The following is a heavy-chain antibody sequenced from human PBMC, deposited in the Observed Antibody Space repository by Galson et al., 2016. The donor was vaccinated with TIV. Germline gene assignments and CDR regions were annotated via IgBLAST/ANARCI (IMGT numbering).Heavy chain of an antibody. D-gene: IGHD5-12*01. Sequence: SVKVSCKASGYIFTTYYIHWVRQAPGQGLEWMGMLNPSGVTTSYAEKFQDRVTMSMDTPTSTFYMELSSLTSEDTAIYYCSREKYSGFGFWGQGTLVTVSS. CDR3: SREKYSGFGF. CDR2: LNPSGVTT. CDR1: GYIFTTYY. J-gene: IGHJ4*02. V-gene: IGHV1-46*01.